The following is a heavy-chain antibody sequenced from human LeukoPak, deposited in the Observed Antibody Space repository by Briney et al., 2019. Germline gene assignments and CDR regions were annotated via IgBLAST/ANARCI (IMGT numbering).Heavy chain of an antibody. CDR3: ARDSYGMDV. CDR1: GFTFSSYG. V-gene: IGHV3-33*01. J-gene: IGHJ6*02. Sequence: PGRSLRLSCAASGFTFSSYGMHWVRQAPGKGLEWVAVIWYDGSNKYYADSVKGRFTISRDNSKNTLYPQMNSLRAEDTAVYYCARDSYGMDVWGQGTTVTVSS. CDR2: IWYDGSNK.